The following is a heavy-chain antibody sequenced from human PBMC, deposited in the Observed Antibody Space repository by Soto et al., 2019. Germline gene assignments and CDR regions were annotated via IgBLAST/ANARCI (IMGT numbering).Heavy chain of an antibody. Sequence: ASVKVSCKASGYSFSSFGISWVRQAPGQGLEWVGWVSVPSGDTSSAQNFQGRVTVTTDTSTSTAYMEVGSLRSDGTAVYYCARTCRSGGSCYLEYWGEGALVTVSS. V-gene: IGHV1-18*01. CDR2: VSVPSGDT. J-gene: IGHJ4*02. CDR1: GYSFSSFG. D-gene: IGHD2-15*01. CDR3: ARTCRSGGSCYLEY.